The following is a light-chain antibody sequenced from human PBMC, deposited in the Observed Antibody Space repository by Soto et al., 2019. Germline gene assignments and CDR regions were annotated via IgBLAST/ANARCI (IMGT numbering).Light chain of an antibody. V-gene: IGLV3-21*01. Sequence: SYELTQPPSVSVAPGQTASVACGGSNIGSKSVHWYQKKSGPAPVLVMYYDSDRPSGSPERFSGSNSGNTATLTISRVEAGDEGDYYCQVWDISSGHVVFGGGTKLTVL. CDR1: NIGSKS. CDR2: YDS. CDR3: QVWDISSGHVV. J-gene: IGLJ3*02.